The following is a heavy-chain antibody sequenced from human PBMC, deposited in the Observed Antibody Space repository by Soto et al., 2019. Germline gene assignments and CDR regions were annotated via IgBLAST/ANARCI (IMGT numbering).Heavy chain of an antibody. CDR2: INGGYGNT. J-gene: IGHJ4*02. V-gene: IGHV1-3*01. D-gene: IGHD4-17*01. Sequence: QVQLVQSGAEVKKPGASVKLSCKTSDYTFTSYTMHWVRLAPGQRIEWMGWINGGYGNTEYSQKFQGRVTITRDTSATRGYMELSSLTSEDTGVYYCASSSTAPTVYGYWGQGTLVIVSS. CDR3: ASSSTAPTVYGY. CDR1: DYTFTSYT.